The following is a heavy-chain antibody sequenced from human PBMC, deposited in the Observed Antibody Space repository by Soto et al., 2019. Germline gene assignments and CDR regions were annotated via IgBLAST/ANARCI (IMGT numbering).Heavy chain of an antibody. V-gene: IGHV4-61*01. CDR2: VYYSGST. Sequence: SETLSLTCNVSGGSVSRVSYYWSWIRQSPGKGLEWIGYVYYSGSTNYNPSLKSRVTISVDTSKNQFSLKLRSVTAADTAVYYCAASISIFGVVPFWCQGTLVTVSS. J-gene: IGHJ4*02. D-gene: IGHD3-3*01. CDR1: GGSVSRVSYY. CDR3: AASISIFGVVPF.